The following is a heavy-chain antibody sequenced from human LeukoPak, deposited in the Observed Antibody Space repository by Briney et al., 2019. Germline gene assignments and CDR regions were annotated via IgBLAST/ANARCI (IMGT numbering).Heavy chain of an antibody. Sequence: GGSLRLSCAASGFTFNNYAMSWVRPAPGKGLEWVSGLGGSGGSINYADSVKGRFTISRDNSKNTLYLQMNSLRAEDTAVYWCAKGVDGYCSSDSCYAYDCWGQGTLVTVSS. V-gene: IGHV3-23*01. CDR1: GFTFNNYA. D-gene: IGHD2-2*01. CDR2: LGGSGGSI. CDR3: AKGVDGYCSSDSCYAYDC. J-gene: IGHJ4*02.